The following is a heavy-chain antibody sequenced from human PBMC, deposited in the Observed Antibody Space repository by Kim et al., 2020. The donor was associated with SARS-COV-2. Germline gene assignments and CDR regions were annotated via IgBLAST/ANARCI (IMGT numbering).Heavy chain of an antibody. V-gene: IGHV1-69*13. CDR1: GGTFSSYA. Sequence: SVKVSCKASGGTFSSYAISWVRQAPGQGLEWMGGIIPIFGTANYAQKFQGRVTITADESTSTAYMELSSLRSEDTAVYYCARRRDDSGWYTNWFDPWGQGTLVTVSS. J-gene: IGHJ5*02. CDR3: ARRRDDSGWYTNWFDP. CDR2: IIPIFGTA. D-gene: IGHD6-19*01.